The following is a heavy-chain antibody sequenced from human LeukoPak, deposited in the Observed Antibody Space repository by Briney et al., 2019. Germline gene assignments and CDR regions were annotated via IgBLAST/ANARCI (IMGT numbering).Heavy chain of an antibody. CDR2: MNQDGSDK. Sequence: GGSLRLSCAASGFTFSTYWMSWVRQAQGKGLEWVANMNQDGSDKYYVDSVKGRFSISRDNAKNSLYLQMNSLRAEDTAVYYCARDKIRGPTLFDHWGQGTLVTVSS. CDR1: GFTFSTYW. J-gene: IGHJ4*02. V-gene: IGHV3-7*01. CDR3: ARDKIRGPTLFDH. D-gene: IGHD4-17*01.